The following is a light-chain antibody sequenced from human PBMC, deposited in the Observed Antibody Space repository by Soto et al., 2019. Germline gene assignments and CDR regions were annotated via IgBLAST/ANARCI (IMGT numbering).Light chain of an antibody. CDR2: DVS. V-gene: IGKV3-11*01. CDR3: QQYNNSLRT. CDR1: QSVSAY. J-gene: IGKJ1*01. Sequence: EVVLTQSPASLSLSPGGRATLSCRASQSVSAYLAWYQHKPGQAPRLLIYDVSNRAPGIPARFTGSGSGTEFTLTISSLQSEDFATYFCQQYNNSLRTVVQGT.